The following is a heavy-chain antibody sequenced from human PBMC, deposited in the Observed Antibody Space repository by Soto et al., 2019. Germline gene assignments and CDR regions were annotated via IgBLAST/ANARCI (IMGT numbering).Heavy chain of an antibody. CDR2: IGSSDNII. J-gene: IGHJ4*02. CDR3: ARDLGYYESSGYCDY. CDR1: GFTFSDYY. D-gene: IGHD3-22*01. Sequence: GGSLRLSCAASGFTFSDYYMSWIRQAPGKGLEWVSYIGSSDNIIYYADSVKGRFTISRDNAKNSLYLQMNSLRAEDTAVYYCARDLGYYESSGYCDYWGQGTLVTVSS. V-gene: IGHV3-11*01.